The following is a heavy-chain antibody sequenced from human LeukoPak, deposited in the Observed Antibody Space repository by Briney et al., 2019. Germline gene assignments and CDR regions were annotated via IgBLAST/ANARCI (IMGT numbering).Heavy chain of an antibody. CDR2: IYPGDSDT. CDR3: ARQEEDYGDYGGFDY. V-gene: IGHV5-51*01. J-gene: IGHJ4*02. Sequence: PGESLKISCKGSGYSFTSYWIGWVRQMPGKGLEWMGIIYPGDSDTRYSPSFQGQVTISADKSISTAYLQWSSLKASDTAMYYCARQEEDYGDYGGFDYWGQGTLVTVSS. D-gene: IGHD4-17*01. CDR1: GYSFTSYW.